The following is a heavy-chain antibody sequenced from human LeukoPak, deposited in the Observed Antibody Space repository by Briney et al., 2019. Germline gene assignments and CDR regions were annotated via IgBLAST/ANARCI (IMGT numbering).Heavy chain of an antibody. V-gene: IGHV4-34*01. J-gene: IGHJ4*02. CDR3: ARVTDYSSY. CDR1: GGSFSGYY. D-gene: IGHD6-13*01. CDR2: INHSGST. Sequence: SETLSLTCAVYGGSFSGYYWSWIRQPPGKGLEWIGEINHSGSTNYNPSLKSRVTISVDTSKNQFSLKLSSVTAADTAVYYCARVTDYSSYWGQGTLVTVSS.